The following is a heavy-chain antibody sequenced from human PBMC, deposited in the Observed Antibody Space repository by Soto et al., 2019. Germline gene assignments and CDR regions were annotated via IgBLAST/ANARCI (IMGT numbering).Heavy chain of an antibody. CDR3: ARSALTLFGVVSIPPHYYSEMDV. Sequence: QVQLVQSGAEVKKPGSSVKVSCKASGGTFNRYAISWVRQAPGQGLEWMGGIIPIFGIGNDAQRFQGRVTTTADESTGTAYMGLSSLRTEDTGVYYCARSALTLFGVVSIPPHYYSEMDVWGQGTTVTVSS. J-gene: IGHJ6*02. CDR2: IIPIFGIG. V-gene: IGHV1-69*01. D-gene: IGHD3-3*01. CDR1: GGTFNRYA.